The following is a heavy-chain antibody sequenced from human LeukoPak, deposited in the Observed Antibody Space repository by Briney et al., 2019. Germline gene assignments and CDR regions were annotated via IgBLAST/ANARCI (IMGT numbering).Heavy chain of an antibody. CDR2: IRSKAYGGTT. CDR3: TRPKEGYCSSTSCYTTSGGAFDI. CDR1: GFTFSSYV. V-gene: IGHV3-49*04. Sequence: PGGSLRLSCAASGFTFSSYVMSWVRQAPGKGLEWVGFIRSKAYGGTTECAASVKGRFTISRDDSKSIAYLQMDSLKTEDTAVYYCTRPKEGYCSSTSCYTTSGGAFDIWGQGTMVTVSS. J-gene: IGHJ3*02. D-gene: IGHD2-2*02.